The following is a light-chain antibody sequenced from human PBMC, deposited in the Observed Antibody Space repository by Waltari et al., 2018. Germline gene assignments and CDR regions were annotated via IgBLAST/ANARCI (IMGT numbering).Light chain of an antibody. CDR2: GAS. Sequence: EIVLTQSPGILSLSPGERATLSCRASQSVSSSYLAWYQQKVGQAPRLLIYGASSRATGIPDRFSGSGSGTDVTLTISRLEPEDCAVYYCQHYGSSLPHTFGGGTKVEIK. CDR3: QHYGSSLPHT. J-gene: IGKJ4*01. CDR1: QSVSSSY. V-gene: IGKV3-20*01.